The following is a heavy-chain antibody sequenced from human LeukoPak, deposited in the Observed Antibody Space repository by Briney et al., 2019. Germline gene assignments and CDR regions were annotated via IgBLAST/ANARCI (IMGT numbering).Heavy chain of an antibody. CDR2: ISSSGST. V-gene: IGHV4-61*02. CDR1: GDSISSGDYY. D-gene: IGHD3-10*01. J-gene: IGHJ6*03. CDR3: ARGYGSGSFSYYYYMDV. Sequence: SQTLSLTCTVSGDSISSGDYYWSWIRQPAGKGLEWIGRISSSGSTNYNPSLKSRVTISVDTSKNQFSLKLSSVTAADTAVYYCARGYGSGSFSYYYYMDVWGKGTTVTISS.